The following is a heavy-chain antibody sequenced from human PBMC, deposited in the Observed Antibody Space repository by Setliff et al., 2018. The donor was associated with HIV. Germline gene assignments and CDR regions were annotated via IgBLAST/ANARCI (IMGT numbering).Heavy chain of an antibody. Sequence: SETLSLTCAVYGGSFNGYYWSWIRQPPGKGLEWIREINHSGSTNYNPSLKSRVTMSVDKSKNQFSLRLSSVTAADTAVYYCARSPRIGVAGEFEYWGQGTLVTVSS. CDR1: GGSFNGYY. CDR3: ARSPRIGVAGEFEY. CDR2: INHSGST. V-gene: IGHV4-34*10. D-gene: IGHD6-19*01. J-gene: IGHJ4*02.